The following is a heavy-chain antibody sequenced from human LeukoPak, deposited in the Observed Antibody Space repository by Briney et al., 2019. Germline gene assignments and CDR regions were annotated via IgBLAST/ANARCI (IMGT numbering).Heavy chain of an antibody. CDR2: ISSSSSYI. Sequence: PGGSLRLSCAASGSTFSSYSMNWVRQAPGKGLEWVSSISSSSSYIYYADSVKGRFTISRDNAKNSPYLQMNSLRAEDTAVYYCARGPFDYDSSGYYRPAGYWGQGTLVTVSS. CDR3: ARGPFDYDSSGYYRPAGY. V-gene: IGHV3-21*01. J-gene: IGHJ4*02. D-gene: IGHD3-22*01. CDR1: GSTFSSYS.